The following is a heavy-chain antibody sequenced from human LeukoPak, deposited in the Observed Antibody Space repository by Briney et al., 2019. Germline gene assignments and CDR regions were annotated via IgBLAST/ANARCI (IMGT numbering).Heavy chain of an antibody. D-gene: IGHD2-2*01. CDR3: ARGTIIVVVPAAYNWFDP. CDR1: GFTFSSYS. Sequence: PGGSLRLSCAASGFTFSSYSMNWVRQAPGKGLEWASYISSSSSTIYYADSVKGRFTISRDNAKNSLYLQMNSLRAEDTAVYYCARGTIIVVVPAAYNWFDPWGQGTLVTVSS. J-gene: IGHJ5*02. CDR2: ISSSSSTI. V-gene: IGHV3-48*01.